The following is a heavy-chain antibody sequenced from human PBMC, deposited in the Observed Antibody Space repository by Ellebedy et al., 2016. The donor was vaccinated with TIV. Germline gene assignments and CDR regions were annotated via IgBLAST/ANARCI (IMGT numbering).Heavy chain of an antibody. CDR2: INSDGSST. V-gene: IGHV3-74*01. CDR3: ARTLAY. J-gene: IGHJ4*02. CDR1: GFTFSSYW. Sequence: GESLKISCAASGFTFSSYWLHWVRQAPGEGLVWVSRINSDGSSTSYADSVKGRFTISRDNAKNTLYLQMNSLRAEDTAVYYCARTLAYWGQGTLVTVSS.